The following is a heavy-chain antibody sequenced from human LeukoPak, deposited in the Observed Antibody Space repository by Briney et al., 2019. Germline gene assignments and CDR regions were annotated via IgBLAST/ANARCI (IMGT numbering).Heavy chain of an antibody. J-gene: IGHJ6*03. CDR1: GFTFRSYA. V-gene: IGHV3-30*02. Sequence: GGSLRLSCAASGFTFRSYAIHSVRQAPGKGLEWVAFMQYDGSNKYYADSVKGRFTISRDNSKNTVYLQINSLRAEDTAVYYCAKNKETYYDFSDMDVWGKGTAVTVSS. CDR2: MQYDGSNK. CDR3: AKNKETYYDFSDMDV. D-gene: IGHD3-3*01.